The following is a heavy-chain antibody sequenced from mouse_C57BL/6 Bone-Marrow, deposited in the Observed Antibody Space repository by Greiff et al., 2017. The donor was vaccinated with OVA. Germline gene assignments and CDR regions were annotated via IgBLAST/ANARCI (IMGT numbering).Heavy chain of an antibody. J-gene: IGHJ2*01. CDR1: GYTFTSYW. CDR2: IHPNSGST. V-gene: IGHV1-64*01. CDR3: AVSYYYGSPPFDY. D-gene: IGHD1-1*01. Sequence: QVQLQQPGAELVKPGASVKLSCKASGYTFTSYWMHWVKQRPGQGLAWIGMIHPNSGSTNYNEKFKSKATLTVDKSSSTAYMQLSSLTSEDSAVYYCAVSYYYGSPPFDYWGQGTTLTVAS.